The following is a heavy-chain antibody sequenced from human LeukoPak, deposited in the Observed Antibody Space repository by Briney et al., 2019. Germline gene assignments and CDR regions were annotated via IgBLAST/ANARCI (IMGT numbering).Heavy chain of an antibody. CDR1: GYTFTSYA. CDR3: ARSSASGSSAYYFDY. J-gene: IGHJ4*02. D-gene: IGHD1-26*01. Sequence: ASVKVSCKASGYTFTSYAMHWVRQAPGQRLEWMGWINAGNGNTKYSQKFQGRVTITRDTSASTAYMELSSLRSEDTAVYYCARSSASGSSAYYFDYWGQGTLVTVSS. V-gene: IGHV1-3*01. CDR2: INAGNGNT.